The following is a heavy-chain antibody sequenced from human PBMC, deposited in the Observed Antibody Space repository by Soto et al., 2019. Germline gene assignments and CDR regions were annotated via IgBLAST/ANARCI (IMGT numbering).Heavy chain of an antibody. CDR1: GFTFSSYG. J-gene: IGHJ6*03. D-gene: IGHD4-17*01. CDR3: ARRYGDYGYYYYYMDV. CDR2: INSDGSST. V-gene: IGHV3-74*01. Sequence: PGGSLRLSCAASGFTFSSYGMHWVRQAPGKGLVWVSRINSDGSSTSYADSVKGRFTISRDNAKNTLYLQMNSLRAEDTAVYYCARRYGDYGYYYYYMDVWGKGTTVTVSS.